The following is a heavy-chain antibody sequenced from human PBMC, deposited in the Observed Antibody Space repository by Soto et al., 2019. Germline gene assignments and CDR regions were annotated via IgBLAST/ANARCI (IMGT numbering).Heavy chain of an antibody. CDR1: GGSISSYY. D-gene: IGHD2-15*01. CDR2: IYYSGST. CDR3: ARGAKGYCSGGSCYYYYMDV. J-gene: IGHJ6*03. V-gene: IGHV4-59*01. Sequence: PSETLSLTCXVSGGSISSYYWSWIRQPPGKGLEWIGYIYYSGSTNYNPSLKSRVTISVDTSKNQFSLKLSSVTAADTAVYYCARGAKGYCSGGSCYYYYMDVWGKGTTVTVSS.